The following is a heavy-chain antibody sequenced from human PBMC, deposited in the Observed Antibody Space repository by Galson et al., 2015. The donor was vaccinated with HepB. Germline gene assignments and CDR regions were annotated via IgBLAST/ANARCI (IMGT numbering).Heavy chain of an antibody. CDR1: GSTFSDYY. D-gene: IGHD2/OR15-2a*01. Sequence: SLRLSCAASGSTFSDYYMTWIRQAPGKGREWISYISSSGSSTISYADSVKGRFTISRDNVKKSLYLQMNSLRAEDTAVYYCARATLGWFDPWGQGTLVTVSS. V-gene: IGHV3-11*01. J-gene: IGHJ5*02. CDR3: ARATLGWFDP. CDR2: ISSSGSSTI.